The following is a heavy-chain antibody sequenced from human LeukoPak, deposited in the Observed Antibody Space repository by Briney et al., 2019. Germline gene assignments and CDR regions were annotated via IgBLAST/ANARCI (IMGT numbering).Heavy chain of an antibody. J-gene: IGHJ4*02. CDR2: IYHSGST. V-gene: IGHV4-4*02. CDR1: GGSISSSNW. D-gene: IGHD3-22*01. CDR3: ARAAPNYYDSSGSLRNPYFDY. Sequence: SETLSLTCAVSGGSISSSNWWSWVRQPPGKGLEWIGEIYHSGSTNYNPSLKSRVTISVDKSKNQFSLKLISVTAADTTVYFCARAAPNYYDSSGSLRNPYFDYWGQGTLVTVSS.